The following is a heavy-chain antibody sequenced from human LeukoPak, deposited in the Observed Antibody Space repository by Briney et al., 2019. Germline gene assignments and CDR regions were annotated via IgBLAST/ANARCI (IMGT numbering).Heavy chain of an antibody. CDR1: GIHFKSHW. J-gene: IGHJ4*02. CDR3: VRDGDVYNFDH. D-gene: IGHD5-24*01. Sequence: GSLKLSFAASGIHFKSHWKQWVRPAPGKGPVWVSRIKGDESYTNHADSVKGRFTISRDDAKNTLYLQMTSLRAEDTAIYYCVRDGDVYNFDHWGQGTLVTVSS. V-gene: IGHV3-74*01. CDR2: IKGDESYT.